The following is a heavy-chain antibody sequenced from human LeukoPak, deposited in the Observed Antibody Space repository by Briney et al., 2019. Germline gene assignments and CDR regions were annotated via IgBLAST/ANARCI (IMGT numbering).Heavy chain of an antibody. CDR2: IYGGGNI. CDR1: GFTVSSNY. CDR3: ARGAGYNYPYYFDY. J-gene: IGHJ4*02. V-gene: IGHV3-53*01. D-gene: IGHD5-24*01. Sequence: GGSLRLSCAASGFTVSSNYMNWARQAPGKGLEWVSVIYGGGNIYYADSVKGRFTISRDNSKNTLYLQMNSLRAEDTAVYYCARGAGYNYPYYFDYWGQGTLVTVSS.